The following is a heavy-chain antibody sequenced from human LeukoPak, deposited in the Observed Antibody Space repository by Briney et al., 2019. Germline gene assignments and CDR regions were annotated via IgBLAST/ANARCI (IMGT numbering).Heavy chain of an antibody. CDR3: ARVTRYYGSGSYYNFNWFDP. D-gene: IGHD3-10*01. CDR2: INHSGST. V-gene: IGHV4-34*01. CDR1: GGSFSGCY. J-gene: IGHJ5*02. Sequence: SETLSLTCAVYGGSFSGCYWSWIRQPPGKGLEWIGEINHSGSTNYNPSLKSRVTISVDTSKNQFSLKLSSVTAADTAVYYCARVTRYYGSGSYYNFNWFDPWGQGTLVTVSS.